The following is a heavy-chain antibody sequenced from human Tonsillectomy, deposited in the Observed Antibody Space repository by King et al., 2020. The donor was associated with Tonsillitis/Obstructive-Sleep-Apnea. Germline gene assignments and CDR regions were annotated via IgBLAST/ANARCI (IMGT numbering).Heavy chain of an antibody. CDR3: ARAVAAPANWFDP. CDR1: GFTFSDYY. J-gene: IGHJ5*02. V-gene: IGHV3-11*05. CDR2: IDSSSSYT. Sequence: VQLVESGGGLVKPGGSLRLSCAASGFTFSDYYMSWIRQAPGEGLEWLSIIDSSSSYTNYADSVKGRFTISRDNVKKSLYLQMNSLRAEDTAVYYCARAVAAPANWFDPWGQGTLVTVSS. D-gene: IGHD2-2*01.